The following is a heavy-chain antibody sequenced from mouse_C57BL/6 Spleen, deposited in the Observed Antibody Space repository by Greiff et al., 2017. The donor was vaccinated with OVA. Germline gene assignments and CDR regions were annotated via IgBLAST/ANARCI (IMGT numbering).Heavy chain of an antibody. CDR3: ARESRYGNYDY. J-gene: IGHJ2*01. V-gene: IGHV5-4*01. CDR1: GFTFSSYA. D-gene: IGHD2-10*02. Sequence: EVQGVESGGGLVKPGGSLKLSCAASGFTFSSYAMSWVRQTPEKRLEWVATISDGGSYTYYPDNVKGRFTISRDNAKNNLYLQMSHLKSEDTAMYYCARESRYGNYDYWGQGTTLTVSS. CDR2: ISDGGSYT.